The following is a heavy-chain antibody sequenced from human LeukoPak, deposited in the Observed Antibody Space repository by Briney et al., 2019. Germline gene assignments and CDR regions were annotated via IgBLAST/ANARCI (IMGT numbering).Heavy chain of an antibody. CDR3: ARDKTMIVVEDY. CDR1: GYTFTSYD. D-gene: IGHD3-22*01. CDR2: INPNSGGT. J-gene: IGHJ4*02. V-gene: IGHV1-2*02. Sequence: ASVKVSCKASGYTFTSYDINWVRQAPGQGLEWMGWINPNSGGTNYAQKFQGRVTMTRDTSISTAYMELSRLRSDDTAVYYCARDKTMIVVEDYWGQGTLVTVSS.